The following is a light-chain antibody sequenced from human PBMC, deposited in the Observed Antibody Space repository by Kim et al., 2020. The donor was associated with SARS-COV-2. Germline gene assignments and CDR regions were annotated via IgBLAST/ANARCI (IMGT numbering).Light chain of an antibody. V-gene: IGKV3-15*01. J-gene: IGKJ2*01. Sequence: SVSPGERATLSCRASQSVSSNLAVYQQKPGQAPRLLIYGASTRATGIPARFSGSGSGTEFTLTISSLQSEDFAVYYCQQYNNWPYTFGQGTKLEI. CDR2: GAS. CDR1: QSVSSN. CDR3: QQYNNWPYT.